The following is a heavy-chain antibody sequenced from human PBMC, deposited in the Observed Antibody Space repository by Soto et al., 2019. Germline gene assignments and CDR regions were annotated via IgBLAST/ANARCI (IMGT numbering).Heavy chain of an antibody. J-gene: IGHJ4*02. D-gene: IGHD1-1*01. CDR3: AHKARTTATTAY. Sequence: QITLKESGPTLVKPTQTLTLTCTFSGFSLSTSGVGVGWIRQPPGKALEWLALIYWDDDKRYSPSLKSRLTIAKATSKNQVVLTMTNMDPVDTATYFCAHKARTTATTAYWGEGTLVTVSS. CDR2: IYWDDDK. CDR1: GFSLSTSGVG. V-gene: IGHV2-5*02.